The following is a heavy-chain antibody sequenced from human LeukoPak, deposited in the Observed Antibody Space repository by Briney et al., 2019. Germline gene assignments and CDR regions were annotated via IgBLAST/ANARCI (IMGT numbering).Heavy chain of an antibody. CDR1: GFTFSSYS. J-gene: IGHJ4*02. D-gene: IGHD5-24*01. V-gene: IGHV3-21*01. Sequence: GGSLRLSCAASGFTFSSYSMNWVRQAPGKGLEWVSSISSSSSYIYYADSVKGRFTISRDNAKNSLYLQMNSLRAEDTALYYCVRHISTNTGFFDSCGQGTLVSVSS. CDR3: VRHISTNTGFFDS. CDR2: ISSSSSYI.